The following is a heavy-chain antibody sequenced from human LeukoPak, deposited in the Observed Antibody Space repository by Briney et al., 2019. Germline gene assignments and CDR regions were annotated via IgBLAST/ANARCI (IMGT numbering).Heavy chain of an antibody. CDR1: GGSFSGYY. D-gene: IGHD5-24*01. Sequence: SETLSPTCAVYGGSFSGYYWSWIRQPPGKGLEWIGEINHSGSTNYNPSLKSRVTISVDTSKNQFSLKLSSVTAADTAVYYCARFITSQTTRDGYNSSEYYFDYWGQGTLVTVSS. J-gene: IGHJ4*02. CDR2: INHSGST. CDR3: ARFITSQTTRDGYNSSEYYFDY. V-gene: IGHV4-34*01.